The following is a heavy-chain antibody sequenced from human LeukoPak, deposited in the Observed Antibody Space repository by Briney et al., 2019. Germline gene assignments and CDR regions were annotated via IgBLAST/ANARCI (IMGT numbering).Heavy chain of an antibody. V-gene: IGHV3-7*01. CDR1: GFTFSIYW. CDR2: IKQDGSEK. J-gene: IGHJ4*02. D-gene: IGHD1-26*01. CDR3: ARGGRWEPYDY. Sequence: PGGSLRLSCAASGFTFSIYWMTWVRQAPGKGLEWVANIKQDGSEKYYVDSVKGRFTISRDNAKNSLYLQLNSLRAEDTAVYYCARGGRWEPYDYWGQGTLVTVSS.